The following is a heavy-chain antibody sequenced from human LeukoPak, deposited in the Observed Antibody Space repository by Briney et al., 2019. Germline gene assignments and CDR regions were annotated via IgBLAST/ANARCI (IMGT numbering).Heavy chain of an antibody. Sequence: GGSLRLSCADSGFTFSAYSMNWVRHTPGRGLEWVANINGRGITIHYADSFRGRFTISRDNTKNSLNLQMNNLRAEDTGLYYCARDQPSVGWGFDSWGRGTLVIVSS. D-gene: IGHD2-15*01. V-gene: IGHV3-48*04. CDR2: INGRGITI. CDR3: ARDQPSVGWGFDS. J-gene: IGHJ4*02. CDR1: GFTFSAYS.